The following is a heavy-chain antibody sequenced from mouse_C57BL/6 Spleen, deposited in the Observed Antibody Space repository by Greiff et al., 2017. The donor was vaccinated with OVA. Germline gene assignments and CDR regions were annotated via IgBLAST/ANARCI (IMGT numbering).Heavy chain of an antibody. CDR2: INPNNGGT. D-gene: IGHD1-1*01. CDR3: ASARAYYGSSPNYYAMDY. J-gene: IGHJ4*01. CDR1: GYTFTDYN. V-gene: IGHV1-22*01. Sequence: EVQLQQSGPELVKPGASVKMSCKASGYTFTDYNMHWVKQSHGKSLEWIGYINPNNGGTSYNQKFKGKATLTVNKSSSTAYMELRSLTSEDSADYYCASARAYYGSSPNYYAMDYWGQGTSVTVSS.